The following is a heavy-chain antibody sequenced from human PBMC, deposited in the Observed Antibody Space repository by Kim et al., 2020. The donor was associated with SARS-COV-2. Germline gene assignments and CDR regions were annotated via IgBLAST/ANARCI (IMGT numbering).Heavy chain of an antibody. V-gene: IGHV3-23*01. D-gene: IGHD3-10*01. CDR2: ISGSGGST. J-gene: IGHJ4*02. Sequence: GGSLRLSCAASGFTFSSYAMSWVRQAPGKGLEWVSAISGSGGSTYYADSVKGRFTISRDNSKNTLYLQMNSLRAEDTAVYYCAKDGWVTMVRGVNHFDYWGQGTLVTVSS. CDR3: AKDGWVTMVRGVNHFDY. CDR1: GFTFSSYA.